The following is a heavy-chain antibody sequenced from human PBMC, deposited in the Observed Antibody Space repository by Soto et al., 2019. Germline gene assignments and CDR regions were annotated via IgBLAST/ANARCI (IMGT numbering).Heavy chain of an antibody. J-gene: IGHJ5*02. CDR1: GFTFSSYS. D-gene: IGHD5-18*01. CDR2: ISSSSTI. V-gene: IGHV3-48*01. Sequence: EVQLVESGGGLVQPGGSLRLSCAASGFTFSSYSMNWVRQAPGKGLEWVSYISSSSTIYYADSVKGRFTISRDNAKNSLYLQMNSLRAEDTAVYYCARGPDTAMDLWGQGTLVTVSS. CDR3: ARGPDTAMDL.